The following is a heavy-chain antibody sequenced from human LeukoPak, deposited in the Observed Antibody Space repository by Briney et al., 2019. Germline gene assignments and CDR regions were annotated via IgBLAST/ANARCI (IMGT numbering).Heavy chain of an antibody. Sequence: SVKVSCKASVGTFSSYAISWVRQAPGQGLEWMGRIIPIFGTANYAQKFQGRVTITTDESTSTAYMELSSLRSEDTAVYYCAREDHETYYYDSSGYWWYYWGQGTLVTVSS. CDR3: AREDHETYYYDSSGYWWYY. CDR2: IIPIFGTA. CDR1: VGTFSSYA. D-gene: IGHD3-22*01. V-gene: IGHV1-69*05. J-gene: IGHJ4*02.